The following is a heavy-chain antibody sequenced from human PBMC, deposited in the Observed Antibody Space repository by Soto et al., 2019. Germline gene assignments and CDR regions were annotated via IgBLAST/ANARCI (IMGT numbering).Heavy chain of an antibody. CDR2: INSDGSST. V-gene: IGHV3-74*01. CDR3: AREYPSSSYTPTWFDP. Sequence: GGSLRLSCAASGFTFSSYWMHWVRQAPGKGLVWVSRINSDGSSTSYADSVKGRFTISRGNAKNTLYLQMNSLRAEDTAVYYCAREYPSSSYTPTWFDPWGQGTLVTVSS. CDR1: GFTFSSYW. J-gene: IGHJ5*02. D-gene: IGHD3-16*02.